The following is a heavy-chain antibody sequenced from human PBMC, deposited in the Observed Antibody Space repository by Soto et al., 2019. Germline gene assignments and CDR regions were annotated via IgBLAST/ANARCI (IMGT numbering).Heavy chain of an antibody. Sequence: SETLSLTCIVSGVSVRSYTWSWVRQPANKGLEWIGRVFSSVSATYNPSLKSRVSISMDTPENRISLRLDSVTAADAGVYFCARDGMTTGDTWGPGTLVTSPQ. CDR2: VFSSVSA. D-gene: IGHD2-21*02. CDR3: ARDGMTTGDT. CDR1: GVSVRSYT. V-gene: IGHV4-4*07. J-gene: IGHJ4*02.